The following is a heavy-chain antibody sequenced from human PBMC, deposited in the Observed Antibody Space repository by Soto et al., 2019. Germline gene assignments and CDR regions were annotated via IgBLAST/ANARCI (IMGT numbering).Heavy chain of an antibody. CDR2: IKSKTDGGTT. J-gene: IGHJ4*02. CDR3: TTEDNWNYDDYFDY. D-gene: IGHD1-7*01. CDR1: GFTFSNAW. Sequence: PGGSLRLSCAASGFTFSNAWMNWVRQAPGKGLEWVGRIKSKTDGGTTDYAAPVKGRFTISRDDSKNTLYLQMNSLKTEDTAVYYCTTEDNWNYDDYFDYWGQGTLVTVSS. V-gene: IGHV3-15*07.